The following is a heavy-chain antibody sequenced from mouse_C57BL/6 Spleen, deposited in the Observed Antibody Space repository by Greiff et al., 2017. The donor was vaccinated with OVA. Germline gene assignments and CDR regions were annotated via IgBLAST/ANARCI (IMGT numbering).Heavy chain of an antibody. J-gene: IGHJ2*01. CDR2: IYPGDGDT. CDR1: GYAFSSYW. V-gene: IGHV1-80*01. Sequence: VQLQQSGAELVKPGASVKISCKASGYAFSSYWMNWVKQRPGKGLEWIGQIYPGDGDTNYNGKFKGKATLTADKSSSTAYMQLSSLTSEDSAVYFCAREEGYGNYGYDYWGQGTTLTVSS. D-gene: IGHD2-1*01. CDR3: AREEGYGNYGYDY.